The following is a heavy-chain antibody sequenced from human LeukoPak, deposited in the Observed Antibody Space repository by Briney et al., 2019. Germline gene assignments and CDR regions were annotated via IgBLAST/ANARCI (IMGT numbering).Heavy chain of an antibody. Sequence: SETLSLTCTVSGGSISSYYWSWIRQPPGKGLEWIGYIYYSGSTNYNPSLKSRVTISVDTSKNQFSLKLSSVTAADTAVYYCARKYSSSWYRWFDPWGQGTLVTVSS. CDR2: IYYSGST. CDR1: GGSISSYY. CDR3: ARKYSSSWYRWFDP. V-gene: IGHV4-59*12. J-gene: IGHJ5*02. D-gene: IGHD6-13*01.